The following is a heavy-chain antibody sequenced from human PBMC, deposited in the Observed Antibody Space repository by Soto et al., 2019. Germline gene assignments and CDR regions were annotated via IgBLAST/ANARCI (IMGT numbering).Heavy chain of an antibody. CDR3: VRLVGYL. CDR1: GYTFTGYR. Sequence: QVQLVQSGAEVKKPGASVKVSCRASGYTFTGYRIHWVRQAPGQGLEWMGWINPNSGDTKQIEKFQGRVTMTRDTSISTAYMELSSLNSDDTAVYYWVRLVGYLWGQGTLVTVSS. J-gene: IGHJ5*02. V-gene: IGHV1-2*02. CDR2: INPNSGDT. D-gene: IGHD1-26*01.